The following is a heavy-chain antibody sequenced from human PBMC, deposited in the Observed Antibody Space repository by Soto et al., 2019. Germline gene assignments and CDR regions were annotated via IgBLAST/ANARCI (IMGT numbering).Heavy chain of an antibody. J-gene: IGHJ4*02. CDR1: GFTFSSNA. CDR2: ISGSGSST. D-gene: IGHD4-17*01. CDR3: AKVGSGDRYYFDY. Sequence: TGGSLRLSCAASGFTFSSNAMRWVRQAPGEGLEWVSAISGSGSSTYYADSVKGRFTISRDNSKNTLYLQMSSLRAEDTAAYYCAKVGSGDRYYFDYWGQGTLVTVSS. V-gene: IGHV3-23*01.